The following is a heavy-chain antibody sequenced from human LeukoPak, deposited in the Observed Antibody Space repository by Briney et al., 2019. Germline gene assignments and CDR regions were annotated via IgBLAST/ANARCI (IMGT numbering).Heavy chain of an antibody. D-gene: IGHD3-10*01. CDR2: ISAYNGNT. J-gene: IGHJ4*02. Sequence: ASVKVSXKASAYTFSNYGFNWMRQAPRQGLEWMGWISAYNGNTKYAQKLQGRFTMSTDTSTSTAYMELRSLTSDDTAVYYCARDLDGSGSYYTDYWGQGTLVTVSS. CDR3: ARDLDGSGSYYTDY. V-gene: IGHV1-18*01. CDR1: AYTFSNYG.